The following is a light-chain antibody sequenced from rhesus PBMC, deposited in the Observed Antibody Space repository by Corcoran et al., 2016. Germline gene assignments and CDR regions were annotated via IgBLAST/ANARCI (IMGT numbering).Light chain of an antibody. CDR1: QSLLDSEDGNTY. J-gene: IGKJ1*01. V-gene: IGKV2-104*02. CDR2: EVS. Sequence: DIVMTQTPLSLPVTPGEPASISCRSSQSLLDSEDGNTYLDWYLQKPGQSQQLLIYEVSNRASGVPDRFSGSGSDTDCTLKISRVEAEDVGVYYCMQVIEFPPTFGQGTKVEIK. CDR3: MQVIEFPPT.